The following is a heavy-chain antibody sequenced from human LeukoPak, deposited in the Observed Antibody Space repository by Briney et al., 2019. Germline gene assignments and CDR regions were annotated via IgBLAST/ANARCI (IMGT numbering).Heavy chain of an antibody. CDR1: GFTFSSYG. D-gene: IGHD6-13*01. CDR3: AKRAAAGDGAFDY. V-gene: IGHV3-30*18. J-gene: IGHJ4*02. Sequence: GRSLRLSCAASGFTFSSYGMHWVRQAPGKGLEWVAVISYDGSNKYYADSVKGRFTISRDNSKNTLYLQMNSLRAEDTAVYYCAKRAAAGDGAFDYWGQETLVTVSS. CDR2: ISYDGSNK.